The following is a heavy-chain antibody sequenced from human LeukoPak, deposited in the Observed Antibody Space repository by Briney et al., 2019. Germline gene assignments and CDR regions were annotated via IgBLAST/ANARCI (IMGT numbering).Heavy chain of an antibody. CDR3: ATTTYDYVWGSYPQA. CDR1: GGTFSSYA. J-gene: IGHJ5*02. CDR2: IIPILGIA. D-gene: IGHD3-16*02. Sequence: SVKVSCKASGGTFSSYAISWVRQAPGQGLEWMGRIIPILGIANYAQKFQGRVTITADKSTSTAYMELSSLRSEDTAVYYCATTTYDYVWGSYPQAWGQGTLVTVSS. V-gene: IGHV1-69*04.